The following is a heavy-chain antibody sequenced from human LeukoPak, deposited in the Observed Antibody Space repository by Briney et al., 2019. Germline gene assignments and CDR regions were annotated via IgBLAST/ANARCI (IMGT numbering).Heavy chain of an antibody. D-gene: IGHD4-17*01. CDR1: GYTFSNYG. CDR3: ARCGAAVTTHFSH. J-gene: IGHJ4*02. V-gene: IGHV1-18*01. Sequence: ASVKVPCKASGYTFSNYGITWARQAPGQRLEWMGWISASDGTTNYAQKFQGRVTMTTDTSTSTAYMELRSLISDDTAVYYCARCGAAVTTHFSHWGQGTLVIVSS. CDR2: ISASDGTT.